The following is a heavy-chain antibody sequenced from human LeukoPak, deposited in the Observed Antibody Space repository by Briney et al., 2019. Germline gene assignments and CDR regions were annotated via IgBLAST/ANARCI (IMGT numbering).Heavy chain of an antibody. V-gene: IGHV1-69*04. CDR3: ARAPSHYYTNLVYFDY. CDR1: GGTFSSYA. Sequence: RASVKVSCKASGGTFSSYAISWVRQAPGQGLEWMGRIIPILGIANYAQKFQGRVTITADESTSTAYMELSSLRSEDTAVYYCARAPSHYYTNLVYFDYWGQGTLVTVSS. J-gene: IGHJ4*02. D-gene: IGHD1-26*01. CDR2: IIPILGIA.